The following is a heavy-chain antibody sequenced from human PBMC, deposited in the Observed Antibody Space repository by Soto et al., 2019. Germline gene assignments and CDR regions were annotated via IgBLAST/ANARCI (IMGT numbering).Heavy chain of an antibody. CDR2: MNSDGSST. V-gene: IGHV3-74*01. CDR3: ATPEVDY. Sequence: GGSGQLSCSASGFTFGNPGWHWVRQAPGEGLEWVSRMNSDGSSTNYADSVKGRFTVSRDNAKNTLYLQMNSLRAEDTAVYYCATPEVDYCGPGTLVTVSS. CDR1: GFTFGNPG. J-gene: IGHJ4*02.